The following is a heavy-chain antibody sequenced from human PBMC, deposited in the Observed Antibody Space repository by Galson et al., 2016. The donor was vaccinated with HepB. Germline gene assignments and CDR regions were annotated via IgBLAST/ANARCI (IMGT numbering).Heavy chain of an antibody. Sequence: SLRLSCAASGFTFRTYWMHWVRQSPGMGLVWVSRISSDGLTTTYADSVKGRFTISGDNGRNTLYLQMNSLRAEDTAVYYCARKLYYYDSSDFGWFDPWGQGTLVTVSS. V-gene: IGHV3-74*03. D-gene: IGHD3-22*01. CDR3: ARKLYYYDSSDFGWFDP. CDR1: GFTFRTYW. J-gene: IGHJ5*02. CDR2: ISSDGLTT.